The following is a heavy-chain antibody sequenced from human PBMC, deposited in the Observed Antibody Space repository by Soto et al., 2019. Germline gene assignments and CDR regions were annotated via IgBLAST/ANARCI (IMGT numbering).Heavy chain of an antibody. CDR3: ARVRVVGGWDAFDI. D-gene: IGHD1-26*01. V-gene: IGHV1-69*13. J-gene: IGHJ3*02. CDR1: GGTFSSYA. CDR2: IIPIFGTA. Sequence: SVKVSCKASGGTFSSYAISWVRQAPGQGLEWMGGIIPIFGTANYAQKLQGRVTITADESTSTAYMELSSLRSEDTAVYYCARVRVVGGWDAFDIWGQGAMVTVSS.